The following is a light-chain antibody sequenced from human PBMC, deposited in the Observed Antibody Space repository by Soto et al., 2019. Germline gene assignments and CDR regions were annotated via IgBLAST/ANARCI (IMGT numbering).Light chain of an antibody. CDR1: SSNIGAGYD. V-gene: IGLV1-40*01. J-gene: IGLJ1*01. Sequence: QSVLTQPPSVSGAPGQRVTISCTGSSSNIGAGYDVRWYQQRPGTAPKLLIFGNTNRPSGVPDRFSGSKSGTSASLAITGLQAEDEGDYYCQSYDSTLSARYVFGTGTKLTVL. CDR2: GNT. CDR3: QSYDSTLSARYV.